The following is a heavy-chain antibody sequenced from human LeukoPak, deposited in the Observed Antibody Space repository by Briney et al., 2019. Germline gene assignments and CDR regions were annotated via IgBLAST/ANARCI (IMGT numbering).Heavy chain of an antibody. D-gene: IGHD1-26*01. V-gene: IGHV3-30*04. CDR3: ASLVGGASPSTPIGDY. CDR2: ISYDGSNK. Sequence: GGSLRLSCAASRFTFKNYIMHWVRQAPGKGLEWVAVISYDGSNKYYVDSVKGRFTISRDNSKNRLYLQMNSLKVEDTAVYFCASLVGGASPSTPIGDYWGQGTLVTVSS. CDR1: RFTFKNYI. J-gene: IGHJ4*02.